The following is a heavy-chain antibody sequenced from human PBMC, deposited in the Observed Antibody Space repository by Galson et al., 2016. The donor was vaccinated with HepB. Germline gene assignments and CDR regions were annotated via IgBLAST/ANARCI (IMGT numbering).Heavy chain of an antibody. CDR1: GYNFNIYA. J-gene: IGHJ4*02. V-gene: IGHV7-4-1*01. CDR2: INTNTGNP. D-gene: IGHD2/OR15-2a*01. CDR3: ARASCGVYFSFDD. Sequence: SVKVSCKASGYNFNIYAMNWVRQAPGQGLEWVGWINTNTGNPTYAQDFTGRFVVSLDTSVNTAYLQFDGLKADAPGMYYCARASCGVYFSFDDWGQGPLVT.